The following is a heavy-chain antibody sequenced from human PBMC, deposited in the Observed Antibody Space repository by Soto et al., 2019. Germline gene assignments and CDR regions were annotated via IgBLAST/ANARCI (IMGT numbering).Heavy chain of an antibody. CDR2: ISNGGSSI. CDR3: TRPCIYCNGGGPGNWFDP. J-gene: IGHJ5*02. V-gene: IGHV3-11*01. D-gene: IGHD2-8*02. Sequence: QVQLVESGGGLVKPGGSLRLSCAASGFTFGDYDMSWIRQAPGKGLEWVSYISNGGSSIYYADSVKGRFTISRDNAKRSVFLQMNSLRAEDTAVYYCTRPCIYCNGGGPGNWFDPWGQGTLVTVSS. CDR1: GFTFGDYD.